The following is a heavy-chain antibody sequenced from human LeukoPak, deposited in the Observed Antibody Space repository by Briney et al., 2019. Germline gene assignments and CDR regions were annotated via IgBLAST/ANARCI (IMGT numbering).Heavy chain of an antibody. J-gene: IGHJ3*02. CDR2: IKQDGNEK. V-gene: IGHV3-7*01. CDR3: VSNPGPWTCDI. Sequence: PGGSLRLSCAASGYTFSNYWMSWVRQAPGKGLEWVANIKQDGNEKYYVDSVKGRFTISRDNAKKSLYLHMNSLRAEDMAVYYCVSNPGPWTCDIWGQGTMVTVSS. D-gene: IGHD1-1*01. CDR1: GYTFSNYW.